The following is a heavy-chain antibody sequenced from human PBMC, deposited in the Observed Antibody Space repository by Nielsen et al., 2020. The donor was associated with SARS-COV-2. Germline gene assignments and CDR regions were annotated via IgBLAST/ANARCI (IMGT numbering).Heavy chain of an antibody. D-gene: IGHD4-11*01. V-gene: IGHV3-30*03. CDR2: ISYDGSNK. J-gene: IGHJ6*03. CDR1: GFTFSSYG. Sequence: GGSLRLSCAASGFTFSSYGMHWVRQAPGKGLEWVAVISYDGSNKYYADSVKGRFTISRDNSKNTLYLQMNSLRAEDTAVYYCTTDYSSHHYYYYYYMDVWGKGTTVTVSS. CDR3: TTDYSSHHYYYYYYMDV.